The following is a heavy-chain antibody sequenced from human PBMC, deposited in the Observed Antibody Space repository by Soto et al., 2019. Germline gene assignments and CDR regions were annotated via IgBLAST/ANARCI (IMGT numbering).Heavy chain of an antibody. J-gene: IGHJ5*02. Sequence: SQTLSLTYAISGDIGSSNTASWNWSSHSPSRGLEWLGRTYFRSKWYNDYAVSVKSRIIINPDTSNNQFSLQLNSVTPEDTAVYFCAKGDNLGPKTGYAFDPWGQGIMVTVSS. D-gene: IGHD5-12*01. CDR2: TYFRSKWYN. V-gene: IGHV6-1*01. CDR1: GDIGSSNTAS. CDR3: AKGDNLGPKTGYAFDP.